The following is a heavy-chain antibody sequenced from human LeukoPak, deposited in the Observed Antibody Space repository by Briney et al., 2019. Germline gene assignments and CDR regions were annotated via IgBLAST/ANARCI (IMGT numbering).Heavy chain of an antibody. J-gene: IGHJ4*02. CDR2: ISGSGGST. V-gene: IGHV3-23*01. CDR1: GFTFSDYY. Sequence: PGGSLRLSCAVSGFTFSDYYMSWIRQAPGKGLEWVSAISGSGGSTYYADSVKGRFTISRDNSKNTLYLQMNSLRAEDTAVYYCAKYRRVDTATEIIDYWGQGTLVTVSS. D-gene: IGHD5-18*01. CDR3: AKYRRVDTATEIIDY.